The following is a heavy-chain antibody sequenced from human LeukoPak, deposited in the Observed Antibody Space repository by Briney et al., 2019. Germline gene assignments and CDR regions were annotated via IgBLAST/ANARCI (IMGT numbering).Heavy chain of an antibody. V-gene: IGHV3-30*03. J-gene: IGHJ4*02. CDR1: GFTFSSYG. CDR3: RCLIAAAGFDY. CDR2: ISYDGSNK. D-gene: IGHD6-13*01. Sequence: GGSLRLSCAASGFTFSSYGMHWVRQAPGKGLEWVAVISYDGSNKYYADSVKGRFTISRDNSKNTLYLQMNSLRAEDTAVYYCRCLIAAAGFDYWGQGTLVTVSS.